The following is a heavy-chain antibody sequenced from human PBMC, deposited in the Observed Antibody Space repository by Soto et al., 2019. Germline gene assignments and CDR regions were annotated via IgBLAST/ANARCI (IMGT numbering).Heavy chain of an antibody. J-gene: IGHJ5*02. CDR2: MTPTSGDT. D-gene: IGHD6-19*01. Sequence: QVQLVQSGAEVKKPGASVKVSCKASGYNFIDYDINWVRQSTGQGLEWLGWMTPTSGDTGYAQKFQGRISLTRDTSIGTAYMELSSLKSEDTAVYYCARNPYSSGRFDPWGQGTLVTVFS. V-gene: IGHV1-8*01. CDR1: GYNFIDYD. CDR3: ARNPYSSGRFDP.